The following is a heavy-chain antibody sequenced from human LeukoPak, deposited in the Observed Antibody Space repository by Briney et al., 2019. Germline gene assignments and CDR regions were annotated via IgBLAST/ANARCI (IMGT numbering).Heavy chain of an antibody. CDR3: AKGFESFDY. Sequence: GGSLRLSCAASGFTFSSYGMHWVRQAPGKGLEWVAVISYDGSNKYYADSVKGRFTISRDNSKNTLYLQMNSLRAEDTAVYYCAKGFESFDYWGQGTLVTVSS. CDR2: ISYDGSNK. CDR1: GFTFSSYG. V-gene: IGHV3-30*18. J-gene: IGHJ4*02.